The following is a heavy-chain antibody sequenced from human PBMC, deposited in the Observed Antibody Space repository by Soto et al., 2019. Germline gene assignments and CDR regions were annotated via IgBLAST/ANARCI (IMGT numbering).Heavy chain of an antibody. J-gene: IGHJ6*02. D-gene: IGHD3-10*01. CDR1: GYTFTSYY. V-gene: IGHV1-46*01. CDR3: ASRELITMVRGVTYYYYGMDV. CDR2: INTSGGST. Sequence: ASVKVSCKASGYTFTSYYMHWVRQDPGQGLEWMGIINTSGGSTSYAKKFKGRVTMTRDTSTSTVYMGRSSMRSEDTAVYYCASRELITMVRGVTYYYYGMDVWGQGTTGSVSS.